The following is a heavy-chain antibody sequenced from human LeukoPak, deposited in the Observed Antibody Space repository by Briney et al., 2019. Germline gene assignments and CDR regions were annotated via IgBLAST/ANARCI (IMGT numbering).Heavy chain of an antibody. J-gene: IGHJ4*02. Sequence: PGGSLRLSCVASGCTFSSYAMSWVRQAPGKGLEWVSAISGSGGSTYYADSVKGRFTISRDNSKNTLYLQMNSLRAEDTAVYYCAKRSVWGSYRYLDYWGQGTLVTVSS. CDR2: ISGSGGST. CDR1: GCTFSSYA. V-gene: IGHV3-23*01. CDR3: AKRSVWGSYRYLDY. D-gene: IGHD3-16*02.